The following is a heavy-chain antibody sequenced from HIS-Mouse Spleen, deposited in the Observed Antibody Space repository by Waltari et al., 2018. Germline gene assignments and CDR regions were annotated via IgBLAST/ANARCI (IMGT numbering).Heavy chain of an antibody. CDR1: GGSISSSSYY. D-gene: IGHD6-13*01. Sequence: QLQLQESGPGLVKPSETLSLTCTVSGGSISSSSYYWCWIRQPPGKGLEWIGSIYYSGGTYYNPSRKARVTISVATSKNQFSLKLSSVTAAATAVYYCAREIPYSSSWYDWYFDLWGRGTLVTVSS. V-gene: IGHV4-39*07. J-gene: IGHJ2*01. CDR3: AREIPYSSSWYDWYFDL. CDR2: IYYSGGT.